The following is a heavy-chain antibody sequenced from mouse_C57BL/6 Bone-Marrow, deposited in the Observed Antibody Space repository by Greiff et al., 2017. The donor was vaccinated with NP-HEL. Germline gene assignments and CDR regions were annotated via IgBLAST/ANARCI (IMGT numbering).Heavy chain of an antibody. J-gene: IGHJ3*01. CDR1: GFTFSDYY. CDR3: ARDYYGSSY. D-gene: IGHD1-1*01. CDR2: ISNGGGST. V-gene: IGHV5-12*01. Sequence: EVKLVESGGGLVQPGGSLKLSCAASGFTFSDYYMYWVRQTPEKRLEWVAYISNGGGSTYYPDTVKGRFTISRDNAKNTLYLQMSRLKSEDTAMYYCARDYYGSSYWGQGTLVTVSA.